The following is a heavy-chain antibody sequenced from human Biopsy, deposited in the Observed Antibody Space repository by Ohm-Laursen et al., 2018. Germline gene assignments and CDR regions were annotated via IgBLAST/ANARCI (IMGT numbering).Heavy chain of an antibody. V-gene: IGHV3-74*01. CDR1: GFSFRDYR. CDR3: RSPIAVANI. D-gene: IGHD6-19*01. Sequence: GSLRLSCAASGFSFRDYRMHWVRQGPGKGLMWVSQIKQDGTISSYADSVKGRFTISRDNANNTLYLQMNSLRVEDTGVYYCRSPIAVANIWGQGTMVTVAS. J-gene: IGHJ3*02. CDR2: IKQDGTIS.